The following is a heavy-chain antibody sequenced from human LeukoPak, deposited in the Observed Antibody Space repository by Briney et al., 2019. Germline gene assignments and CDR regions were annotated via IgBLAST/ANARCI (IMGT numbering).Heavy chain of an antibody. Sequence: GGSLRLSCTASGFTFSDYWMTWVRQAPGKGPEWVANIKQDGSQRYYVDSVRGRFTISRDNAKNSLFLQMNGLRAEDTAVYYCARRDGSSSRRSPIDYWGQGTLVTVSS. CDR2: IKQDGSQR. J-gene: IGHJ4*02. CDR3: ARRDGSSSRRSPIDY. CDR1: GFTFSDYW. D-gene: IGHD6-6*01. V-gene: IGHV3-7*01.